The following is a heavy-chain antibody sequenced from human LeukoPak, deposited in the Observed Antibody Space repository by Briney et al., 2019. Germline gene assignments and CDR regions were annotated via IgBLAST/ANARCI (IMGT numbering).Heavy chain of an antibody. V-gene: IGHV3-23*01. J-gene: IGHJ4*02. CDR1: GFTFSSYA. CDR2: ISGSGGST. CDR3: AKGQNYYDGSGYYSTDY. Sequence: PGGSLRLSCAASGFTFSSYAMSWVRQAPGKGLEWVSAISGSGGSTYYADSVKGRFTISRDNSKNTLYLQMNSLRAEDTAVYYCAKGQNYYDGSGYYSTDYWGQGTPVTVSS. D-gene: IGHD3-22*01.